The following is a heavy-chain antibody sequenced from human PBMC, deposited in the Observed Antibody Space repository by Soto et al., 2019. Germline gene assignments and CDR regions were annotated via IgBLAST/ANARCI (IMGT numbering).Heavy chain of an antibody. D-gene: IGHD2-2*01. V-gene: IGHV1-3*01. Sequence: QVQLVQSGAEVKKPGASVKVSCKASGYTFTNYAVHWVRQAPGQRPEWMGWINAGNGNTKFSQRFQGRVTITRDTSANIAYMELSSLTSEDTAVYYCARAGFCSTTSCSDAFDIWGQGTMVTVSS. J-gene: IGHJ3*02. CDR3: ARAGFCSTTSCSDAFDI. CDR2: INAGNGNT. CDR1: GYTFTNYA.